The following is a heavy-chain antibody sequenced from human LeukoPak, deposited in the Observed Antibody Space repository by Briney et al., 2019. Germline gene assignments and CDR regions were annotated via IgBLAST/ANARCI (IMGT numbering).Heavy chain of an antibody. CDR3: ARDRSDHYYDSSGYYKVHAFDI. J-gene: IGHJ3*02. CDR2: INPSGGST. V-gene: IGHV1-46*01. Sequence: ASVKVSCKASGYTFTSYYMHWVRQAPGQGLEWMGIINPSGGSTSYAQKFQGRVTITADESTSTAYMELSSLRSEDTAVYYCARDRSDHYYDSSGYYKVHAFDIWGQGTMVTVSS. CDR1: GYTFTSYY. D-gene: IGHD3-22*01.